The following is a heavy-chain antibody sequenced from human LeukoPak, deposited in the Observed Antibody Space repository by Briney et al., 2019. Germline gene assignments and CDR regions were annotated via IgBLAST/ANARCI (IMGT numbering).Heavy chain of an antibody. CDR2: ISSSSTVM. Sequence: GGSLRLSCAASGFTFSSYSMNWVRQAPGKGLEWVLYISSSSTVMCYADSVKGRFTISRDNAKNSLYLQMNSQRDEDTAVYYCARDPLVLAHYFDYWGQGTLVTVSS. CDR3: ARDPLVLAHYFDY. CDR1: GFTFSSYS. V-gene: IGHV3-48*02. D-gene: IGHD6-13*01. J-gene: IGHJ4*02.